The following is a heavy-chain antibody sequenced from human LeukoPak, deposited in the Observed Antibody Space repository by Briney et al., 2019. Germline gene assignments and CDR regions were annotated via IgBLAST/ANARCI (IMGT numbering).Heavy chain of an antibody. CDR2: ISGSGGST. CDR1: GFTFSSYA. V-gene: IGHV3-23*01. D-gene: IGHD3-10*01. J-gene: IGHJ4*02. Sequence: PGGSLRLSCAASGFTFSSYAMSWVRQAPGKGLEWVSAISGSGGSTYYADSVKGRFTISRDNSKNTLYPQMNSLRAEDTAVYYCAKDTSMVRGVISYYFDYWGQGTLVTVSS. CDR3: AKDTSMVRGVISYYFDY.